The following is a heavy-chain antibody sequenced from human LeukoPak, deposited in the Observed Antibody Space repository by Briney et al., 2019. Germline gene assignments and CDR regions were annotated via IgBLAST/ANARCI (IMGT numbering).Heavy chain of an antibody. Sequence: GGPLKLSLAAPGFTFSKYWMLWVRQAPGKGLESVSRINTDGTVTTYADSVKGRFTVSRDNADNTMFLQMNSVRDEDTAVYYCATKQWLAPPPDSWGQGTPVTVSS. CDR2: INTDGTVT. V-gene: IGHV3-74*01. D-gene: IGHD6-19*01. CDR1: GFTFSKYW. CDR3: ATKQWLAPPPDS. J-gene: IGHJ4*02.